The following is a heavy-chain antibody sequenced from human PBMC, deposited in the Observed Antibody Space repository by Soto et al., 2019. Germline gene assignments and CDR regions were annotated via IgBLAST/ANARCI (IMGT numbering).Heavy chain of an antibody. CDR2: IIPIFGTA. D-gene: IGHD4-4*01. V-gene: IGHV1-69*13. CDR3: AARDYSNTYYYYGMDV. J-gene: IGHJ6*02. CDR1: GGTFSSYA. Sequence: SVKVSCKASGGTFSSYAISWVRQVPGQGLEWMGGIIPIFGTANYAQKFQGRVTITADESTSTAYMELSSLRSEDTAVYYCAARDYSNTYYYYGMDVWGQGTTVTVSS.